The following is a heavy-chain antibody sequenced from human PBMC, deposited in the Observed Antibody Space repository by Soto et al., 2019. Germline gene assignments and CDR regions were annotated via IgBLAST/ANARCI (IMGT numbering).Heavy chain of an antibody. CDR2: ISGSGGST. D-gene: IGHD3-22*01. V-gene: IGHV3-23*01. CDR1: GFTFSSYA. Sequence: GESLKISCAASGFTFSSYAMSWVRQAPGKGLEWVSAISGSGGSTYYADSVKGRFTISRDNSKNTLYLQMNSLRAEDTAVYYCAKDHDDSSGYYYPNYFDYWGQGTLVTVSS. J-gene: IGHJ4*02. CDR3: AKDHDDSSGYYYPNYFDY.